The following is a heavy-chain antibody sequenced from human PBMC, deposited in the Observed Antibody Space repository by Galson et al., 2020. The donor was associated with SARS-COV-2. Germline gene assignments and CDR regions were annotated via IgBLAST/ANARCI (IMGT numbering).Heavy chain of an antibody. J-gene: IGHJ4*02. CDR2: TYYRSTWSN. V-gene: IGHV6-1*01. CDR3: AREITSAGLLAY. Sequence: SQTLSLTCAISGDSVSSYSIAWHWIRQSPSRGLEWLGRTYYRSTWSNEYAVSVKSRITITSDTSKNQFSLQLKSVTPEDTAVYYCAREITSAGLLAYWGQGTLVTVSS. CDR1: GDSVSSYSIA. D-gene: IGHD6-13*01.